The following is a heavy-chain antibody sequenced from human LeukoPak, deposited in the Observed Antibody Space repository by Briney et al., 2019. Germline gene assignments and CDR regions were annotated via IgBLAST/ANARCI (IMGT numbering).Heavy chain of an antibody. CDR2: ISSSSSYI. D-gene: IGHD6-13*01. V-gene: IGHV3-21*04. J-gene: IGHJ6*02. CDR1: GFTFSSYS. CDR3: AKVVSAAAGTTDYYYGMDV. Sequence: GGSLRLSCAASGFTFSSYSMNWVRQAPGKGLEWVSSISSSSSYIYYADSVKGRFTISRDNAKNSLYLQMNSLRAEDTAVYYCAKVVSAAAGTTDYYYGMDVWGQGTTVTVSS.